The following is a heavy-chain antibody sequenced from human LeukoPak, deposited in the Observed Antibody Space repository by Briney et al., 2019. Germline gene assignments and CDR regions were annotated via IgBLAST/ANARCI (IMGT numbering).Heavy chain of an antibody. D-gene: IGHD3-22*01. CDR1: GFTVSNYY. CDR3: AGDSYDSSGYAFDV. CDR2: IYGAGST. J-gene: IGHJ3*01. V-gene: IGHV3-53*01. Sequence: GGSLRLSCAAFGFTVSNYYMSWVRQAPGKGLEWVSVIYGAGSTYYADSVKGRFTISRDNSKNTLYLQMNSLRAEDTAMYYCAGDSYDSSGYAFDVWGQGTMVTVSS.